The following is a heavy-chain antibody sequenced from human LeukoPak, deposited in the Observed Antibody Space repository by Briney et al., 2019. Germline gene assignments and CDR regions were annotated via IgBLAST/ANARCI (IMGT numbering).Heavy chain of an antibody. V-gene: IGHV3-15*07. CDR1: GFTFSNAW. D-gene: IGHD4-17*01. Sequence: PGGSLRLSCAASGFTFSNAWMNWVRQAPGKGLEWVGRIKSKTDGGTTDYAAPVKGRFTISRDDSKNTLYLQMNSLKTEDTAVYYCTTDRDDYGDYDYYYYGMDVWGQGTTVTVSS. J-gene: IGHJ6*02. CDR2: IKSKTDGGTT. CDR3: TTDRDDYGDYDYYYYGMDV.